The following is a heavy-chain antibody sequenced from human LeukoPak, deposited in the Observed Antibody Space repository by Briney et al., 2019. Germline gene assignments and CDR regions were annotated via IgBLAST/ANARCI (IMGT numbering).Heavy chain of an antibody. CDR3: ARGPLPGYSSGWLTPGDY. CDR1: GFSFRSYG. V-gene: IGHV3-30*03. J-gene: IGHJ4*02. CDR2: ISFDGNNK. Sequence: GGSLRLSCAASGFSFRSYGMHWVRQAPGKGLEWVAVISFDGNNKYYADSVKGRFTISRDNSKNTLYVQMNSLGAEDTAVYYCARGPLPGYSSGWLTPGDYWGQGTLVTVSS. D-gene: IGHD6-19*01.